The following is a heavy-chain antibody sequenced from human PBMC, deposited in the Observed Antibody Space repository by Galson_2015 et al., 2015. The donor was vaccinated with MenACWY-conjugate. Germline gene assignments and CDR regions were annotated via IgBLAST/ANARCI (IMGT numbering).Heavy chain of an antibody. CDR2: ISGSGSTT. D-gene: IGHD1-26*01. CDR1: GFTFSTYA. Sequence: SLRLSCAASGFTFSTYAMTWVRQAPGKGLEWVSGISGSGSTTYYADSVKGRFTISRDNSKNTLYLQMNSLRPEDTAVFYCAKTRGAPFYFDSWGQGTLVTVSS. V-gene: IGHV3-23*01. CDR3: AKTRGAPFYFDS. J-gene: IGHJ4*02.